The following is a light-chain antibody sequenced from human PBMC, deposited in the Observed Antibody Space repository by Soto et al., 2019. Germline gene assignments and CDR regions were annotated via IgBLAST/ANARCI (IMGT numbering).Light chain of an antibody. CDR3: SSFAGSATWV. CDR1: SSDVGGYNH. J-gene: IGLJ3*02. CDR2: EVN. Sequence: QSALTQPASVSGSPGQSLTISCTGTSSDVGGYNHVSWYQQCPGKAPKLMIYEVNNRPSGVSNRFSGSKSSNTASLTISGLQADDEADYYCSSFAGSATWVFGGGTKLTVL. V-gene: IGLV2-14*01.